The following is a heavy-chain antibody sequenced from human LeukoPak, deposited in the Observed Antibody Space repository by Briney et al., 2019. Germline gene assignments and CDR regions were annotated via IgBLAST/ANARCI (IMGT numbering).Heavy chain of an antibody. CDR3: TRVFGGYDVSDY. D-gene: IGHD3-3*01. J-gene: IGHJ4*02. CDR1: GFTFSSFW. Sequence: GGSLRLSCAASGFTFSSFWMSWVRQAPGKGLEWVANIKKDGSQKYYVDSVEGRFAISRDNAKNSLYLQMDSLRVDDTAVYYCTRVFGGYDVSDYWGQGTLVTVSS. V-gene: IGHV3-7*03. CDR2: IKKDGSQK.